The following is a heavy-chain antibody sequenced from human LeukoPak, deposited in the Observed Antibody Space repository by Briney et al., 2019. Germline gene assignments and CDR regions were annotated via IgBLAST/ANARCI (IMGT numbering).Heavy chain of an antibody. CDR1: GGSFSSSTSY. CDR2: IYYSGST. V-gene: IGHV4-39*01. CDR3: ARHGSTDYFDY. J-gene: IGHJ4*02. D-gene: IGHD2-2*03. Sequence: SETLSLTCAVSGGSFSSSTSYWGWIRPPQGKGLEWIGRIYYSGSTFYNPSLKSRVTISVATSKNQFSLRLTSVTAADTAVYYCARHGSTDYFDYWGQGTLVTVSS.